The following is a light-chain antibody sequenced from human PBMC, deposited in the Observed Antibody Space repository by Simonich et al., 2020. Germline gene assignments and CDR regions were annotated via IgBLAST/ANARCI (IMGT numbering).Light chain of an antibody. Sequence: IQMTQSPSSLSASVGKRSTNTCRASQSISSYLNWYQQKPGKAPKLLIYAASSLQSGVPSRFSGSGSGTDFTLTISSLQPEDFATYYCQQSYSTPLTFGGGTKVEIK. V-gene: IGKV1-39*01. CDR3: QQSYSTPLT. CDR2: AAS. J-gene: IGKJ4*01. CDR1: QSISSY.